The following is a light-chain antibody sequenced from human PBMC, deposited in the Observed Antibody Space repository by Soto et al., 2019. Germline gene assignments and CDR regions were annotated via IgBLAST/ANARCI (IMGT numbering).Light chain of an antibody. CDR1: QSVSSY. CDR2: DAS. J-gene: IGKJ1*01. CDR3: QQYSTYTPRT. Sequence: DIVLTQSPATLSVFPGQTATLSCGASQSVSSYLAWYQQKPGQAPRLLIYDASNRATGIPARFSGSGSGTDFTLTISSLEPDDFATYYCQQYSTYTPRTFGQGTKVDIK. V-gene: IGKV3-11*01.